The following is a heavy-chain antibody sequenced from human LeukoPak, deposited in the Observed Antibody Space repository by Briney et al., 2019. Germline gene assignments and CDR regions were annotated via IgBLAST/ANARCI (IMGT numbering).Heavy chain of an antibody. CDR1: EFTFRDYW. Sequence: GGSLRLSCAASEFTFRDYWMNWVRQAPGKGLEWVANIEQDGSEKNYVDSVKGRFTISRDNAKNSLYLQMNSLRAEDTAVYYCARDGAIAAAGLPYYYYYYMDVWGKGTTVTVSS. D-gene: IGHD6-13*01. CDR3: ARDGAIAAAGLPYYYYYYMDV. J-gene: IGHJ6*03. V-gene: IGHV3-7*01. CDR2: IEQDGSEK.